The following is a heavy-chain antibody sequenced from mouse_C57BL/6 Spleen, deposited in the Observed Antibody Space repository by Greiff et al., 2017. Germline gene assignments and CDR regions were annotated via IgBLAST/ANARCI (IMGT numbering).Heavy chain of an antibody. CDR1: GYSITSGYY. Sequence: ESGPGLVKPSQSLSLTCSVTGYSITSGYYWNWIRQFPGNKLEWMGYISYDGSNNYNPSLKNRISITRDTSKNQFFLKLNSVTTEDTATYYCARAGVTGYAMDYWGQGTSVTVSS. J-gene: IGHJ4*01. CDR3: ARAGVTGYAMDY. D-gene: IGHD2-12*01. CDR2: ISYDGSN. V-gene: IGHV3-6*01.